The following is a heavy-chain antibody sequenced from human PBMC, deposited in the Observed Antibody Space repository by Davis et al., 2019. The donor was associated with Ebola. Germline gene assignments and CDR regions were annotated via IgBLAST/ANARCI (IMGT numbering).Heavy chain of an antibody. V-gene: IGHV3-21*01. CDR1: GFIFSSYT. CDR2: ISVSSGYI. CDR3: TRGRHSEPTYDDY. D-gene: IGHD2/OR15-2a*01. J-gene: IGHJ4*02. Sequence: GESLKISCAASGFIFSSYTMNWVRQAPGKGLEWVSSISVSSGYIYYEDSVKGRFTISRDNAKNSLFLQMNSLRADDTAVYYCTRGRHSEPTYDDYWGQGTLVTV.